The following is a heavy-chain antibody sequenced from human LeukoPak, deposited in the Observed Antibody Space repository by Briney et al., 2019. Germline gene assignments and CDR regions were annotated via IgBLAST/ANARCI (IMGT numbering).Heavy chain of an antibody. CDR1: GYTFTSYG. CDR3: ARPPTYYYDSSGYYYAY. CDR2: INPNINGT. D-gene: IGHD3-22*01. V-gene: IGHV1-2*02. J-gene: IGHJ4*02. Sequence: ASVKVSCKASGYTFTSYGISWVRQAPGQGLEWMGWINPNINGTNYAQKFQGRVTMTRDTSISTAYMELSRLRSDDTAVYYCARPPTYYYDSSGYYYAYWGQGTLVTVSS.